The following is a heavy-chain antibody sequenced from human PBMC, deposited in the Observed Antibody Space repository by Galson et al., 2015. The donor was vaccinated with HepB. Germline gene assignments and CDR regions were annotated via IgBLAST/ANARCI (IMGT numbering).Heavy chain of an antibody. V-gene: IGHV3-33*08. CDR1: GFMFSSYG. Sequence: SLRLSCAASGFMFSSYGMHRVRQAPGKGLEWVAVIWYDGSHQYYADSVKGRFTISRDNSKNTLYLRMNSLRDEDTAVYYCANHWDLWGQGTTVTVFS. CDR2: IWYDGSHQ. D-gene: IGHD1-14*01. CDR3: ANHWDL. J-gene: IGHJ6*02.